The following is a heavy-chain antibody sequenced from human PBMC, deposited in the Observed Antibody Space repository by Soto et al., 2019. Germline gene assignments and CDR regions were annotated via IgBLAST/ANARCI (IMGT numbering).Heavy chain of an antibody. CDR1: GYTFTSYG. Sequence: QVQLVQSGAEVKKPGASVKVSCKASGYTFTSYGISWVRQAPGQGLEWMGWISAYNGNTNYAQKFQGRVTITADESTSTAYMELSSLRSEDTAVYYCARGPGKYCGGDCYIPDYWGQGTLVTVSS. J-gene: IGHJ4*02. CDR2: ISAYNGNT. CDR3: ARGPGKYCGGDCYIPDY. V-gene: IGHV1-18*04. D-gene: IGHD2-21*02.